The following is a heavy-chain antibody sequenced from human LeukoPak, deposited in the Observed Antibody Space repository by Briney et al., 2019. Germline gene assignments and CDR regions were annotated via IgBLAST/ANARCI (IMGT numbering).Heavy chain of an antibody. CDR1: GFTFSSYG. CDR3: TTTSSWFDP. J-gene: IGHJ5*02. D-gene: IGHD2/OR15-2a*01. Sequence: GGSLRLSCAASGFTFSSYGMHWVRQAPGKGLEWVAFIRDDGSNKYYADSVKGRFTISRDNSKNTLYLQMNSLRGEDTAVYYCTTTSSWFDPWGQGTLVTVSS. CDR2: IRDDGSNK. V-gene: IGHV3-30*02.